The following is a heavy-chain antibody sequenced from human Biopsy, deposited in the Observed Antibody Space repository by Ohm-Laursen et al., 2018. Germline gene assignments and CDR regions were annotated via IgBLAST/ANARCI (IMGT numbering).Heavy chain of an antibody. CDR3: AREAIGYQLPCDD. D-gene: IGHD2-2*01. Sequence: GSSVKVSCKPSGGSFSSYAISWARQAPGQGLEWMGRIIPILRTTAYAQTFLGRVTITADSPTSTVDMELTSLTSDDTAVYFCAREAIGYQLPCDDWGQGTLVTVSS. V-gene: IGHV1-69*11. CDR2: IIPILRTT. J-gene: IGHJ4*02. CDR1: GGSFSSYA.